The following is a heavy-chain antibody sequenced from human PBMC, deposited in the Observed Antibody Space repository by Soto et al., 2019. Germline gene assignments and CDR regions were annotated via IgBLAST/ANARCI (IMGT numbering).Heavy chain of an antibody. D-gene: IGHD2-21*02. CDR2: INAGNGNT. V-gene: IGHV1-3*01. CDR1: GYTFTSYA. J-gene: IGHJ5*02. CDR3: GRGVVTASQVWFDP. Sequence: ASVKVSCKASGYTFTSYAMHWVRQAPGQRLEWMGWINAGNGNTKYSQKFQGRVTITRDTSASTAYMELSSLRSEDTAVYYCGRGVVTASQVWFDPWGQGTLVTVSS.